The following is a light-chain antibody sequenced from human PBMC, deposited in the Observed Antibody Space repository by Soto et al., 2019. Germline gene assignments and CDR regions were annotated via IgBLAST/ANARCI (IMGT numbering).Light chain of an antibody. V-gene: IGLV1-51*01. CDR1: ISNIGNNY. CDR3: GTWDSSLSAGV. CDR2: DIN. J-gene: IGLJ1*01. Sequence: QCLLTQPPYVSAAPGQKFTISCSGSISNIGNNYVSWYQQLPGTAPRLLIYDINKRPSGIPDRFSGSKSGTSATLVITGLQTGDEADYYCGTWDSSLSAGVFGTGTKVTVL.